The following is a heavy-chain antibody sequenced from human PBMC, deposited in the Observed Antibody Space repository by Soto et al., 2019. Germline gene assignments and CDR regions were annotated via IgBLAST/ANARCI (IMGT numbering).Heavy chain of an antibody. CDR1: GGSIRSYY. J-gene: IGHJ5*02. Sequence: SQTLSLTCTVSGGSIRSYYWSWIRQAPGKGLEWIGYIYYSGNTNYNPSLKSRVTISVDMSKNQISLRLSSVTVADTAVYYCARENSSGNWFDPGGQGTLVTVSS. CDR2: IYYSGNT. CDR3: ARENSSGNWFDP. D-gene: IGHD6-19*01. V-gene: IGHV4-59*01.